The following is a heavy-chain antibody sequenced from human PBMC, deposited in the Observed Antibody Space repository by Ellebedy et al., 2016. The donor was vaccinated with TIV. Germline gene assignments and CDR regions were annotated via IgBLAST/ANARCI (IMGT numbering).Heavy chain of an antibody. Sequence: PGGSLRLSCEASGFTFTSYAMSWVRQTPGKGLEWVSAISASGANAYYADSVRGRFTISRDNSKNMLSLKMNSLRAEGAAIYYCASWREGYNADFEHWGQGTLVTVSS. CDR2: ISASGANA. CDR1: GFTFTSYA. J-gene: IGHJ4*02. V-gene: IGHV3-23*01. D-gene: IGHD1-14*01. CDR3: ASWREGYNADFEH.